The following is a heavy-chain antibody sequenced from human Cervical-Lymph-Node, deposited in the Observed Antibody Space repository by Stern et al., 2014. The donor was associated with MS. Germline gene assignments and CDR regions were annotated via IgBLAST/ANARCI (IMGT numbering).Heavy chain of an antibody. CDR1: GGTFSKFP. Sequence: QVQLGQSGAEVTKPGSSVKVSCKASGGTFSKFPSSWVRQAPGQGLEWMGGIFPVSGTPTYAQEFRGRVTITADVSTSTVYMELSSLRSDDTAVYYCALSSETSDRWYSLGYDLWGQGTLVTVSS. V-gene: IGHV1-69*01. D-gene: IGHD6-13*01. J-gene: IGHJ5*02. CDR2: IFPVSGTP. CDR3: ALSSETSDRWYSLGYDL.